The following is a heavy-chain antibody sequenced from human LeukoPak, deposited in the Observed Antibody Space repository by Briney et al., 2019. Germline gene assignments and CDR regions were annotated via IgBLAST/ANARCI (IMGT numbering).Heavy chain of an antibody. D-gene: IGHD3-16*01. Sequence: PSETLSLTCAVYSGSFSGYYWSWIRQPPGKGLEWIGEINHSGSTNYNPSLKSRVTISVDTSKNQFSLKLSSVTAADTAVYYCARSPHRLIGHWFDPWGQGTLVTVSS. CDR3: ARSPHRLIGHWFDP. CDR2: INHSGST. V-gene: IGHV4-34*01. CDR1: SGSFSGYY. J-gene: IGHJ5*02.